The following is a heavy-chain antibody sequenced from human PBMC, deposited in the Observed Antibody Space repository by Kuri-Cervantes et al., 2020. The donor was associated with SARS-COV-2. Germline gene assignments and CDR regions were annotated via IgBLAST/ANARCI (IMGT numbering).Heavy chain of an antibody. CDR3: SRESRDYYDSSGYFDY. CDR2: INSGGSST. Sequence: GESLKTSCAASGFTFSSYWMHWVRQAPGKGLVWVSRINSGGSSTSYADSVKGRITISRDNAKNTLYLQINSLRADDTAVYYCSRESRDYYDSSGYFDYWGQGTLVTVSS. D-gene: IGHD3-22*01. CDR1: GFTFSSYW. V-gene: IGHV3-74*01. J-gene: IGHJ4*02.